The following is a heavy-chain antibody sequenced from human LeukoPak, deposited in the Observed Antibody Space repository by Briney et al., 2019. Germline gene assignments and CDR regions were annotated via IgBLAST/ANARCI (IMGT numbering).Heavy chain of an antibody. CDR1: GFTFSTYA. V-gene: IGHV3-64*01. D-gene: IGHD3-16*01. CDR3: ARDRGESLNDY. J-gene: IGHJ4*02. Sequence: GGSLRLSCAASGFTFSTYAMHWVRQAPGKGLEYVSGISSNGGSTYYANSVKGRFTISRDNSKNTLYLQMGSLRAEDMAVYYCARDRGESLNDYWGQGTLVTVSS. CDR2: ISSNGGST.